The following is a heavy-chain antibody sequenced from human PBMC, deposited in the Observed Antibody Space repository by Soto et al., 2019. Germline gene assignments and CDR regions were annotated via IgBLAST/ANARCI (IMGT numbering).Heavy chain of an antibody. D-gene: IGHD4-4*01. V-gene: IGHV1-8*01. Sequence: ASVKVSCKASGYTFTSYDINWVRQATGQGLEWMGWMNPNSGNTGYAQKFQGRVTMTRNTSISTAYMELSSLRSEDTAVYYCARVRRLNDYSNPNWFDPWGQGTLVTVSS. CDR1: GYTFTSYD. CDR2: MNPNSGNT. J-gene: IGHJ5*02. CDR3: ARVRRLNDYSNPNWFDP.